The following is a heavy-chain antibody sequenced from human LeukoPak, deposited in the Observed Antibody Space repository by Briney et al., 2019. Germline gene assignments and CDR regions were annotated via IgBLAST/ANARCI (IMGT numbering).Heavy chain of an antibody. Sequence: SETLSLTCTVSGDSISSNHYYWGWIRQPPGKGLEWIGSIDYRGNTYYNAPLKTRVTISIDTCKNQFSLALSSVTAADTALYYCARHLYNYYYYYMDVWGEGTTVAVSS. J-gene: IGHJ6*03. V-gene: IGHV4-39*01. D-gene: IGHD3-10*01. CDR3: ARHLYNYYYYYMDV. CDR1: GDSISSNHYY. CDR2: IDYRGNT.